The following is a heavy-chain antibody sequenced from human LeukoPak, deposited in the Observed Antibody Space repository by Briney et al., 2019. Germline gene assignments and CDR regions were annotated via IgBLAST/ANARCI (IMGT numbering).Heavy chain of an antibody. J-gene: IGHJ6*02. D-gene: IGHD2-2*01. CDR2: ISGGGDAA. Sequence: GGSLRLSCIASGFSLSGYAMSWVRQAPGKGLEWVSTISGGGDAAYYADSVKGRFTISRDNSKNTLYLQMNSLTAEDTAVYYCAKNGPIVPALYYYYGMDVWGQGTTVTVSS. CDR1: GFSLSGYA. V-gene: IGHV3-23*01. CDR3: AKNGPIVPALYYYYGMDV.